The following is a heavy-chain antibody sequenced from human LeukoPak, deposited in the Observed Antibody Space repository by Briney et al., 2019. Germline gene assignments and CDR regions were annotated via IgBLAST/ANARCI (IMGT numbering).Heavy chain of an antibody. Sequence: GRCLRLSCAASGFTFSNYGMHWVRQAPGKGLGWGAVVANDGRDKRYADSVKGRFTISRDNSKNTVYLQMNSLRAEDTAVYYCAKDLNVAAAGYYFDYWGQGTLVTVSS. V-gene: IGHV3-30*18. CDR1: GFTFSNYG. CDR2: VANDGRDK. D-gene: IGHD6-13*01. CDR3: AKDLNVAAAGYYFDY. J-gene: IGHJ4*02.